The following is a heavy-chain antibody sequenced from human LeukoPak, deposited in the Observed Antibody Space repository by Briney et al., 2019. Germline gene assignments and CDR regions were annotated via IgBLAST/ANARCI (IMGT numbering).Heavy chain of an antibody. CDR2: IYYSGST. D-gene: IGHD3-22*01. J-gene: IGHJ5*02. CDR3: ARDYYDSSGYYYPNWFDP. CDR1: GGSFSGYY. V-gene: IGHV4-59*01. Sequence: SETLSLTCAVYGGSFSGYYWSWIRQPPGKGLEWIGYIYYSGSTNYNPSLKSRVTISVDTSKNQFSLKLSSVTAADTAVYYCARDYYDSSGYYYPNWFDPWGQGTLVTVSS.